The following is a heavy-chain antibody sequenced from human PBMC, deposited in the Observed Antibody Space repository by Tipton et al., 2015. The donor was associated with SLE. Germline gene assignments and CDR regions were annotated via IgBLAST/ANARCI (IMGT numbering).Heavy chain of an antibody. J-gene: IGHJ4*02. CDR2: INHSGTT. Sequence: TLSLTCAVSGGSFRGYNWIWIRQPPGKGLEWIGEINHSGTTSYNSSLKSRVTISEDTSKNQFSLKLSFVTAADTAMYYCSREAGGLVLWGQGSLVTVSS. D-gene: IGHD1-26*01. V-gene: IGHV4-34*01. CDR3: SREAGGLVL. CDR1: GGSFRGYN.